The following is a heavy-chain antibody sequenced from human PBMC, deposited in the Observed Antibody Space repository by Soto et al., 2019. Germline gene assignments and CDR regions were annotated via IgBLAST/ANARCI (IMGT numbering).Heavy chain of an antibody. CDR3: ARQASGSNAWFDP. D-gene: IGHD3-10*01. CDR2: IYYSGST. J-gene: IGHJ5*02. Sequence: SPTLSLTCTVSGGSISSSSYYWGWIRQPPGKGLEWIGSIYYSGSTYYNPSLKSRVTISVDTSKNQFSLKLSSVTAADTAVYYCARQASGSNAWFDPWGQGTLVTVSS. V-gene: IGHV4-39*01. CDR1: GGSISSSSYY.